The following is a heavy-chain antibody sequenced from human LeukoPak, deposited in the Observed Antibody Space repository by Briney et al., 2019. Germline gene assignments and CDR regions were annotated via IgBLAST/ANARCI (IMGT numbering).Heavy chain of an antibody. V-gene: IGHV4-34*01. CDR3: ARGGWFGESPFDY. D-gene: IGHD3-10*01. CDR1: GGSFSGYY. CDR2: INHSGST. Sequence: TSETLSLTCAVYGGSFSGYYWSWIRQPPGKGLEWIGEINHSGSTNYNPSLKSRVTISVDTSKNQFSLKLSSVTAADTAVYYCARGGWFGESPFDYWGQGTLVTVSS. J-gene: IGHJ4*02.